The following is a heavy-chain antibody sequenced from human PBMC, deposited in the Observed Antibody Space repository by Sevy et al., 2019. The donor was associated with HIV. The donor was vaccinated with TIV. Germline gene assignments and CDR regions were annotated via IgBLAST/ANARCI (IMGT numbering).Heavy chain of an antibody. CDR2: IFYSGRS. V-gene: IGHV4-39*01. J-gene: IGHJ6*02. D-gene: IGHD3-3*01. CDR3: ARHEAYDFWGDTIRENYYYGIDV. Sequence: SETLSLTCSVSGASITTNTYYWGWIHQAPGKGLEWIGSIFYSGRSDYNPSLKGRVTISVDTSKNQFSLKLRSVTAADTSVYYCARHEAYDFWGDTIRENYYYGIDVWGQGTTVTVSS. CDR1: GASITTNTYY.